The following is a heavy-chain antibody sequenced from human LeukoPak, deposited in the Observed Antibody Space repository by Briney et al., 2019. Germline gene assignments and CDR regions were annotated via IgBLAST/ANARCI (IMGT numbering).Heavy chain of an antibody. V-gene: IGHV3-23*01. CDR3: APSVREGY. D-gene: IGHD5-24*01. Sequence: GGSLRLSCAASGFNVSSYSMNWVRQAPGKGLEWVSAISGSGGSTYYADSVKGRFTISRDNSKNTLYLQMNSLRAEDTAVYYCAPSVREGYWGQGTLVTVSS. CDR2: ISGSGGST. CDR1: GFNVSSYS. J-gene: IGHJ4*02.